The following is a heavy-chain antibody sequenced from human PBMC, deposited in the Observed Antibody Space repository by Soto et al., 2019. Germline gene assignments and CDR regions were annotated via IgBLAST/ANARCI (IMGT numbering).Heavy chain of an antibody. CDR3: AKSATGATSRAFDI. D-gene: IGHD6-25*01. CDR1: GFTFSNYA. CDR2: ITNNGGTT. V-gene: IGHV3-23*01. J-gene: IGHJ3*02. Sequence: EVQLLESGGGLVQPGGSLRLSCAASGFTFSNYAMTWARQAPGAGLLWVSLITNNGGTTFYADSVKGRFTISRDNSKNTLYLQMNSLRAEDTAVYYCAKSATGATSRAFDIWGQGTMVTASS.